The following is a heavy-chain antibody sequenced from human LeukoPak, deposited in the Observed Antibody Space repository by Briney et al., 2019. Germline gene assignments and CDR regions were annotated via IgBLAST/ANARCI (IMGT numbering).Heavy chain of an antibody. CDR3: ARSYYYFDY. CDR2: ISFDGSDA. V-gene: IGHV3-74*01. J-gene: IGHJ4*02. D-gene: IGHD3-10*01. CDR1: GFTFSGFW. Sequence: PGGSLRLSCAASGFTFSGFWMHWVRQAPGKGLVWVSCISFDGSDATYADSVKGRFTISRDNAKSTLYLQMSSLRADDTAVYYCARSYYYFDYWGQGTLVTVSS.